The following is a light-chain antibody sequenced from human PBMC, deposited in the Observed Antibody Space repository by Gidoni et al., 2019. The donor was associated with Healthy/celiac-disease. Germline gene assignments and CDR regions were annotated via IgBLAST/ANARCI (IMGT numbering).Light chain of an antibody. CDR1: QSIGTN. J-gene: IGKJ2*01. Sequence: EMVMTQSPAPLAVSPGERVILSCRASQSIGTNLAWYQQKPGQAPRLLLSGASTRATGIPARFSASGSGTEFTLTISSLQSEDFAVYYCQQCSDWPMYTFGQGTELEIK. CDR3: QQCSDWPMYT. V-gene: IGKV3-15*01. CDR2: GAS.